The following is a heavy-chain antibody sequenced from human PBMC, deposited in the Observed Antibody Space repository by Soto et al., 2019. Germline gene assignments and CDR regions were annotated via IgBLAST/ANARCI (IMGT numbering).Heavy chain of an antibody. CDR1: GFTFSSYS. J-gene: IGHJ6*02. D-gene: IGHD6-6*01. CDR3: ARDLLEYSSTLNYGMDV. CDR2: ISSSSSYI. V-gene: IGHV3-21*01. Sequence: LRLSCAASGFTFSSYSMNWVRQAPGKGLEWVSSISSSSSYIYYADSVKGRFTISRDNAKNSLYLQMNSLRAEDTAVYYCARDLLEYSSTLNYGMDVWGQGTTVTVSS.